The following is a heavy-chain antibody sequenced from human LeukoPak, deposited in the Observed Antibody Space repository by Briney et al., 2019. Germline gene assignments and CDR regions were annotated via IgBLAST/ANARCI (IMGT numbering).Heavy chain of an antibody. D-gene: IGHD4-17*01. CDR3: ARDYAGDYGDDY. J-gene: IGHJ4*02. Sequence: GASVKSSCKASGYTFTSYGISWVRQAPGQGLEWMGWISAYNGNTNYAQKPQVRVTITTDTSTTTAYMELRRLRSEDTAVYYCARDYAGDYGDDYWGQGTLVTVSS. CDR1: GYTFTSYG. CDR2: ISAYNGNT. V-gene: IGHV1-18*04.